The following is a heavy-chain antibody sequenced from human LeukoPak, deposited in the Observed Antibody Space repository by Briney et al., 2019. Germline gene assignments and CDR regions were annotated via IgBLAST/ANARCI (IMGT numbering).Heavy chain of an antibody. V-gene: IGHV4-34*01. CDR2: INHSGST. J-gene: IGHJ5*02. Sequence: SETLSLTCAVYGVSFSGYYWSWIRQRPGKGLEWIGEINHSGSTNYNPSLKSRVTISVDTSKNQFSLKLSSVTAADTAVYYCARSSRSSGRYWFDTWGQGTLVTVSS. D-gene: IGHD1-26*01. CDR1: GVSFSGYY. CDR3: ARSSRSSGRYWFDT.